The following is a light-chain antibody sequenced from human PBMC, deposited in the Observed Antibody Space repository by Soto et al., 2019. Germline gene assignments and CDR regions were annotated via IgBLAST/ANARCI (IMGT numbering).Light chain of an antibody. V-gene: IGLV2-14*01. CDR2: EVS. CDR3: SSYTSSSTYV. CDR1: SSDVGGYNY. J-gene: IGLJ1*01. Sequence: QSALNQPASVAGSPRQSITISCTGTSSDVGGYNYVFWYQQHPGKAPKLMIYEVSNRPSGVSNRFSGSKSGNTASLTISGLQAEDEADYYCSSYTSSSTYVFGTGTKLTVL.